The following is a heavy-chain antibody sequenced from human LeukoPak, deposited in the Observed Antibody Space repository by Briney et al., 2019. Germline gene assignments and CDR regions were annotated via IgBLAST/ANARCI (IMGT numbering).Heavy chain of an antibody. CDR3: ARDQLGDGDYLFDS. D-gene: IGHD4-17*01. CDR1: GFTFSRYW. Sequence: GGSLRLSCAASGFTFSRYWMHWVRQAPGKVPVWVSRINGDGSSTTYADSVKGRFTISRDNARNTLFLQMHSLRAEDTAVYYCARDQLGDGDYLFDSWGQGILVTVSS. CDR2: INGDGSST. J-gene: IGHJ4*02. V-gene: IGHV3-74*01.